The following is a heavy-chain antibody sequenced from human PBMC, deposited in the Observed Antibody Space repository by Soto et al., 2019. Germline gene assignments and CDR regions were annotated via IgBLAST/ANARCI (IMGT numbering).Heavy chain of an antibody. J-gene: IGHJ4*02. Sequence: QVQVVESGGGVVQPGRSLRLSCAVSGFTFSSYAMHWVRQAPGKGLEWVAVISNDGSNKYYADSVKGRFTISRDNSKNTLYLQMNSLRAEDTAVYYCAREIERLLGYWGQGTLVTVSS. CDR3: AREIERLLGY. D-gene: IGHD3-3*01. CDR2: ISNDGSNK. V-gene: IGHV3-30-3*01. CDR1: GFTFSSYA.